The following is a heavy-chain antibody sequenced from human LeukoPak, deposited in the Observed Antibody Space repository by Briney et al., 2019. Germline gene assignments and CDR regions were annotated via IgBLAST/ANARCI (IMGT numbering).Heavy chain of an antibody. CDR2: ISSISDTI. J-gene: IGHJ4*02. Sequence: PVGSPRLSCAASGFTFSSDSLTSVRQAPGQGREWGSYISSISDTIYYAYSLKGRFTISIDKAKNSLYLQMNSLRDEDTAVYYCERDTDESRYSGIYFDYWGQGTLVTV. CDR1: GFTFSSDS. V-gene: IGHV3-48*02. CDR3: ERDTDESRYSGIYFDY. D-gene: IGHD3-22*01.